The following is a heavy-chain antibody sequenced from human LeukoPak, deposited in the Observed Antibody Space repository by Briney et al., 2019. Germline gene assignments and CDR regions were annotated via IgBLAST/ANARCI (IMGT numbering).Heavy chain of an antibody. CDR1: GFTVSSNH. CDR3: TTEDIVVVVAATPYNWFDP. Sequence: GGSLRLSCVASGFTVSSNHMSWVRQAPGKRLEWVSVIYNDGSSKDADSVKGRFTISRDNSNNALYLQMNSLKTEDTAVYYCTTEDIVVVVAATPYNWFDPWGQGTLVTVSS. D-gene: IGHD2-15*01. CDR2: IYNDGSS. V-gene: IGHV3-66*01. J-gene: IGHJ5*02.